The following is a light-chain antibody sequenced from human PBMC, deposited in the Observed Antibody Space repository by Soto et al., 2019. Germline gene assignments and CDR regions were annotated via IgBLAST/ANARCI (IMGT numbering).Light chain of an antibody. J-gene: IGKJ1*01. Sequence: DIQMTQSPSTLSASVGGRVTITCRASQDIGTWLAWYQQKPEKAPKVLIYRASHLESGVPSRFSASGSGTEFSLTINSLQADDFATYYCQQYHIYSWTFGQGTKVEIK. CDR3: QQYHIYSWT. CDR1: QDIGTW. V-gene: IGKV1-5*03. CDR2: RAS.